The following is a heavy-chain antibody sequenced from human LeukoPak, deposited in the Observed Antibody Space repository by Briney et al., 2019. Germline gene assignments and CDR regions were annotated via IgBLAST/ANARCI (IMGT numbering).Heavy chain of an antibody. CDR3: AREGEMATIRGPLYYFDY. CDR2: ISSNGGST. V-gene: IGHV3-64*01. CDR1: GFTFSSYA. J-gene: IGHJ4*02. Sequence: PGGSLRFSCAASGFTFSSYAMHWVRQAPGKGLEYVSAISSNGGSTYYANSVKGRFTISRDNSKNTLYLQMGSLRAEDMAVYYCAREGEMATIRGPLYYFDYWGQGTLVTVSS. D-gene: IGHD5-24*01.